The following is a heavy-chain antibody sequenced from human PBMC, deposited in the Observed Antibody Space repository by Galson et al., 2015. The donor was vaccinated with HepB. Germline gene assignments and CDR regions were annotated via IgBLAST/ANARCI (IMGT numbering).Heavy chain of an antibody. CDR3: ARLEYDILTGYPDY. CDR1: GFTFSDYY. J-gene: IGHJ4*02. V-gene: IGHV3-11*03. D-gene: IGHD3-9*01. Sequence: SLRLSCAASGFTFSDYYMSWIRQAPGKGLEWVSYISSSSSYTNYADSVKGRFTISRDNAKNSLYLQMNSLRAEDTAVYYCARLEYDILTGYPDYWGQGTLVTVSS. CDR2: ISSSSSYT.